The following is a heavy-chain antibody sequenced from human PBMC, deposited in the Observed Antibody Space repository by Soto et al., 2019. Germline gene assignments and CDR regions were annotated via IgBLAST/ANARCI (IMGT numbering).Heavy chain of an antibody. D-gene: IGHD2-15*01. J-gene: IGHJ1*01. CDR3: ARWDCSHNNCNGDYLQY. CDR2: ISAYNGGA. CDR1: GYTFTTYG. Sequence: QVQLVQSGAEVKKPGASVKVSCKASGYTFTTYGISWVRQAPGQRLEWMGWISAYNGGANYVQKFQGRVTMSTDTSTSTAYMELRSLRSDDTAMYYCARWDCSHNNCNGDYLQYWGQGSLVSVSS. V-gene: IGHV1-18*01.